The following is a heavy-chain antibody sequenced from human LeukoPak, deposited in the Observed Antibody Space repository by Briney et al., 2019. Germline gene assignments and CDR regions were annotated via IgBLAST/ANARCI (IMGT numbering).Heavy chain of an antibody. Sequence: GGSLRLSCAASGFTFSIYWMHWVRHAPGKGLVWVSRINSDGSSTSYADSVKGRFTISRDNAKNTLYLQMSSLRAEDTAVYYCARAGAPLSYYFMDVWGKGTTVTVSS. CDR1: GFTFSIYW. V-gene: IGHV3-74*01. J-gene: IGHJ6*03. CDR2: INSDGSST. D-gene: IGHD1-26*01. CDR3: ARAGAPLSYYFMDV.